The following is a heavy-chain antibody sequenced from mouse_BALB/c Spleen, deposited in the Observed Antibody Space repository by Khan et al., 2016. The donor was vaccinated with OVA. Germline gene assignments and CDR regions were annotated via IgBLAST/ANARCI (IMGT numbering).Heavy chain of an antibody. CDR2: VDPFSAVT. CDR1: GYSFTSYY. CDR3: TRHGYVAWFTY. Sequence: VQLKQSGPELMKPGASVKISCKASGYSFTSYYVHWVMQSRGQSLEWIGYVDPFSAVTTYNQKFKGKATLTVDKSSGTAYMDLSNLTSEDSAVYYCTRHGYVAWFTYWGQGTLVTVSA. J-gene: IGHJ3*01. V-gene: IGHV1-31*01. D-gene: IGHD2-2*01.